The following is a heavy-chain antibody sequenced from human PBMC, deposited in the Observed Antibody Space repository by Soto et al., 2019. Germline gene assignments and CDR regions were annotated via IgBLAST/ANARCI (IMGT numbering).Heavy chain of an antibody. CDR2: IIPIFGTA. Sequence: QVQLVQSGAEVKKPGSSVKVSCKASGGTFSSYAISWVRQAPGQGLEWMGGIIPIFGTANYAQKFQGRVTITADESTSTAYMELSSLSSEDTAVYYCASLAPAPGIAAAGTIAYYGMDVWGQGTTVTVSS. J-gene: IGHJ6*02. D-gene: IGHD6-13*01. V-gene: IGHV1-69*12. CDR3: ASLAPAPGIAAAGTIAYYGMDV. CDR1: GGTFSSYA.